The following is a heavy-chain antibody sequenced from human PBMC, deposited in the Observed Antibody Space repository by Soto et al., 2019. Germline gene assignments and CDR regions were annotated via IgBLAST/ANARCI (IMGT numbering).Heavy chain of an antibody. V-gene: IGHV4-39*01. CDR2: IYYSGIT. CDR3: ARHPAGLRYFDY. J-gene: IGHJ4*02. D-gene: IGHD3-9*01. Sequence: LSLTSTVSEGSISTSDYYWGWIRQPPGKGLEWIASIYYSGITYYGPSLKSRVTISIDTSKNQFSLKLTSLTAADTAVYYCARHPAGLRYFDYWGPGTLVTVSS. CDR1: EGSISTSDYY.